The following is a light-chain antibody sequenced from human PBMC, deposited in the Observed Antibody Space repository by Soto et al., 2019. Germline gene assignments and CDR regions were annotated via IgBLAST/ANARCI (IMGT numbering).Light chain of an antibody. J-gene: IGKJ1*01. CDR1: ESVGSSY. CDR3: HQYDSSLQT. CDR2: GAS. V-gene: IGKV3-20*01. Sequence: EIVLTQSPGTLSLSPGERATPSCRASESVGSSYLAWYQQKPGRAPRLLIFGASSRATGIPDRFTGSGSGTDFTLTISRLEPEDFAVYYCHQYDSSLQTFGQGTKVEIK.